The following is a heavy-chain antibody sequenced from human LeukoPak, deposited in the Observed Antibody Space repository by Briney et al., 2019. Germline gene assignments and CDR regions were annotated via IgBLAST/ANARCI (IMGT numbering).Heavy chain of an antibody. CDR3: AREGYYGSGSPPSLYFDY. J-gene: IGHJ4*02. Sequence: GGSLRLSCAASGFTFRDYVIHWVRQAPGKGLEWVAVTSSDLNVKLYADSVKGRFTISRDNSRSTLYLQMNSLRPEDTAIYYCAREGYYGSGSPPSLYFDYWGQGTLVTVSS. CDR1: GFTFRDYV. CDR2: TSSDLNVK. D-gene: IGHD3-10*01. V-gene: IGHV3-30-3*01.